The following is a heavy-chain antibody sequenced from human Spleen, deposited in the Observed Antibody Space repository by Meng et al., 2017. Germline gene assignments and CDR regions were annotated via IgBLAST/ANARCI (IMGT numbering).Heavy chain of an antibody. V-gene: IGHV3-15*01. CDR1: GFTFSNAW. CDR2: IKSKTDGGTT. J-gene: IGHJ4*02. CDR3: TTAFYSSGGYNDY. D-gene: IGHD6-19*01. Sequence: GESLKISCAASGFTFSNAWMSWVRQAPGKGLEWVGRIKSKTDGGTTDYAAPVKGRFTISRDDPKNTLYLQMNSLETEDTAVYYCTTAFYSSGGYNDYWGKGTLVTVSS.